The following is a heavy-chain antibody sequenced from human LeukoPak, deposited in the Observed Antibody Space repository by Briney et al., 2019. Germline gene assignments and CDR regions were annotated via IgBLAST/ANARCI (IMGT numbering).Heavy chain of an antibody. D-gene: IGHD4-4*01. CDR3: ARLTDYSNYPYFDY. Sequence: PSETLSLTCTVSGGSISSGGYYWSWIRQHPGKGLEWIGYIYYSGSTYYNPSLKSRVTISVDTSKNQFSLKLSSVTAADTAVYYCARLTDYSNYPYFDYWGQGTLVTVSS. CDR1: GGSISSGGYY. V-gene: IGHV4-31*03. CDR2: IYYSGST. J-gene: IGHJ4*02.